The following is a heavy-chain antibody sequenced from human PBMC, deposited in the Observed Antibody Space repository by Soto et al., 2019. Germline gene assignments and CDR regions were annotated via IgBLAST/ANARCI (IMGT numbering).Heavy chain of an antibody. CDR2: ISGSGGST. CDR1: GFTFSSYA. Sequence: EVQLLESGGGLVQPGGSLRLSCAASGFTFSSYAMSWVRQAPGKGLEWVSAISGSGGSTYYADSVKGRFTISRDNSKNTLYLQMNSLRAEDTAVYYCAKDVGAHGLEGPWGHFDYWGQGTLVTVSS. D-gene: IGHD3-3*01. J-gene: IGHJ4*02. CDR3: AKDVGAHGLEGPWGHFDY. V-gene: IGHV3-23*01.